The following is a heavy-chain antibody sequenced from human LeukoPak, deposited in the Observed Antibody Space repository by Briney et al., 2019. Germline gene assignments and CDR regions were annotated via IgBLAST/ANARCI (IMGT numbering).Heavy chain of an antibody. CDR2: INHSGST. CDR1: GGSFSGYY. CDR3: ARPYYYDSSGYYFRF. V-gene: IGHV4-34*01. Sequence: PETLSLTCAVYGGSFSGYYWSWIRQPPGKGLEWIGEINHSGSTNYNPFLKSRVTISVDTSKNQFSLKLSSVTTADTAVYYCARPYYYDSSGYYFRFWGQGTLVTVSS. D-gene: IGHD3-22*01. J-gene: IGHJ4*02.